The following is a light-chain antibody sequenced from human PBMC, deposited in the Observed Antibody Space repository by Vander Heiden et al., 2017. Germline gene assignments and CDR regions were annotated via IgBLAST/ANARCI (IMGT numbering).Light chain of an antibody. V-gene: IGLV1-51*01. CDR2: DNN. CDR1: RSNIGRNY. Sequence: QSVLTQPPSVSEAPGQKLTITCSGSRSNIGRNYVSWYQQLPGTAPKLLIYDNNRRPSGIPDRFSGSKSDTSATLGITGLQTGDEADYYCGTWDHSRNAGVFGGGTKLTVL. CDR3: GTWDHSRNAGV. J-gene: IGLJ2*01.